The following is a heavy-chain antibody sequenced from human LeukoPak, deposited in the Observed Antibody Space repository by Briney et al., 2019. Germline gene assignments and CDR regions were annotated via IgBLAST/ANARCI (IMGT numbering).Heavy chain of an antibody. CDR3: ARQSYNILTALSATDVFDI. CDR1: GYSFAGYW. Sequence: GESLKISCKGSGYSFAGYWIGWVRQMPGKGLEWMGIIYPGDSDTRYSPSFQGQVTISADKSISTAYLQWSSLKASDTAMYYCARQSYNILTALSATDVFDIWGQGTMVSVSS. J-gene: IGHJ3*02. D-gene: IGHD3-9*01. CDR2: IYPGDSDT. V-gene: IGHV5-51*01.